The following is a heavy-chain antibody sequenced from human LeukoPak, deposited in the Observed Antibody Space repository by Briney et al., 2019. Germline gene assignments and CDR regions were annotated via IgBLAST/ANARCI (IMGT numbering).Heavy chain of an antibody. CDR1: GYTFTSYG. Sequence: ASVKVSCKASGYTFTSYGISWVRQAPGQGLEWMGWISAYNGNTNYAQKLQGRVTMTTDPSTSTAYMELRSLRSDVTAVYYCARGDFWSCLSIWGQGTMVTVYS. V-gene: IGHV1-18*01. J-gene: IGHJ3*02. CDR2: ISAYNGNT. CDR3: ARGDFWSCLSI. D-gene: IGHD3-3*01.